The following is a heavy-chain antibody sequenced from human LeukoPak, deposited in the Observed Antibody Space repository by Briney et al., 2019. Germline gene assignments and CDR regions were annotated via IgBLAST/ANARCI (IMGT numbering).Heavy chain of an antibody. CDR1: GYTFTSYG. J-gene: IGHJ5*02. D-gene: IGHD3-16*01. V-gene: IGHV1-18*01. Sequence: ASVKVSCKASGYTFTSYGISRVRQAPGQGLEWMGWISAYNGNTNYAQKLQGRVAMTTDTSTSTAYMELRSLRSDDTAVYYCARDTSEGDYAWWFDPWGQGTLVTVAS. CDR2: ISAYNGNT. CDR3: ARDTSEGDYAWWFDP.